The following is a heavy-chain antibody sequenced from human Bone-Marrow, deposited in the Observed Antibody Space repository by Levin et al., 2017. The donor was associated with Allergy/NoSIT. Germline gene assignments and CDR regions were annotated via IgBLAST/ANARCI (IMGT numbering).Heavy chain of an antibody. D-gene: IGHD4-23*01. CDR1: GGTFSSYA. V-gene: IGHV1-69*13. Sequence: SVKVSCKASGGTFSSYAISWVRQAPGQGLEWMGGIIPIFGTANYAQKFQGRVTITADESTSTAYMELSSLRSEDTAVYYCARDVTPRFPGYYFDYWGQGTLVTVSS. CDR3: ARDVTPRFPGYYFDY. CDR2: IIPIFGTA. J-gene: IGHJ4*02.